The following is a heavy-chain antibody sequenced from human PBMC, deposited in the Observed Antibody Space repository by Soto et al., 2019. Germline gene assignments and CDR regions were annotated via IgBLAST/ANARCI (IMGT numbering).Heavy chain of an antibody. D-gene: IGHD6-19*01. V-gene: IGHV5-51*01. CDR1: GCSFTSYW. Sequence: CKGSGCSFTSYWIGWVRQMPGKGLEWMGIIYPGDSDTIYSPSFQGQVTISADKSISTAYLQWSSLKASDTAMYYCARPVAVAGNDAFDIWGQGTMVTV. CDR2: IYPGDSDT. J-gene: IGHJ3*02. CDR3: ARPVAVAGNDAFDI.